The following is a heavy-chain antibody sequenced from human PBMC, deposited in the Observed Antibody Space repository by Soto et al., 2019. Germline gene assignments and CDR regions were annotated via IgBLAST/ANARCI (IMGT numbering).Heavy chain of an antibody. CDR3: AWGYYGSGSYYNVDWFDS. Sequence: QVQLQESGPGLVKPSETLSLTCTVSGGSVSSGSYYWSWIRQPPGKGLEWIGYIYYRGSTNYKPSLYGRFPISVDTSENEFSRKMSSVTAADTAVYYSAWGYYGSGSYYNVDWFDSWCQGTLLTVTP. J-gene: IGHJ5*01. CDR1: GGSVSSGSYY. V-gene: IGHV4-61*01. CDR2: IYYRGST. D-gene: IGHD3-10*01.